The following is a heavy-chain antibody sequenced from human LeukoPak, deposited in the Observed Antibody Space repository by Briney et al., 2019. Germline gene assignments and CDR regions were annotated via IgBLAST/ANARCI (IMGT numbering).Heavy chain of an antibody. CDR2: ITSSGDCI. Sequence: GGSLRLSCVGSGFIFGDFYMNWVRQAPGKGLEWISFITSSGDCIYYADSVKGRFTVFRDNAKNSLYLQMNSLRAEDTAVYFCARDPEYSDKWGQGTLVSVSS. D-gene: IGHD1-1*01. CDR3: ARDPEYSDK. V-gene: IGHV3-11*01. J-gene: IGHJ4*02. CDR1: GFIFGDFY.